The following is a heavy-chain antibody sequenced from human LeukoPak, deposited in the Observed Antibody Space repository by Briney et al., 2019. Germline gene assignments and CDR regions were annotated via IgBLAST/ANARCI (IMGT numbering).Heavy chain of an antibody. J-gene: IGHJ4*02. CDR1: GFTFSSNA. CDR3: ARSSYGTYYFDY. CDR2: ISYDGSNK. V-gene: IGHV3-30*04. D-gene: IGHD4-17*01. Sequence: GGSLRLSCAASGFTFSSNAMHWVRQAPGKGLEWVAIISYDGSNKYYADSVKGRFTISRDKSKNTLYLQMNSLRGEDTAVYYCARSSYGTYYFDYWGQGTLVTVSS.